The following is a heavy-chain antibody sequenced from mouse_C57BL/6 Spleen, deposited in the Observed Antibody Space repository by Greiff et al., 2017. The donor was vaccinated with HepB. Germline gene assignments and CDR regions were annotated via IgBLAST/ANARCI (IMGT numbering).Heavy chain of an antibody. J-gene: IGHJ1*03. CDR1: GFTFNTYA. CDR2: IRSKSSNYAT. CDR3: VRDRNYGSPSYWYFDV. V-gene: IGHV10-3*01. Sequence: DVQLVESGGGLVQPKGSLKLSCAASGFTFNTYAMHWVRQAPGKGLEWVARIRSKSSNYATYYADSVKDRFTISRDDSQSMLYLKMNNRKTEDTAMYYWVRDRNYGSPSYWYFDVWGTGTTVTVAS. D-gene: IGHD1-1*01.